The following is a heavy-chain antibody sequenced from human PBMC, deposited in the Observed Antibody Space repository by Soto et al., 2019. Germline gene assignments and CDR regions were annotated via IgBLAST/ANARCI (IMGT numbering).Heavy chain of an antibody. CDR1: GFTFSSYW. CDR3: XXXKTXCPSYXXXXGYYLKDYYYYMDX. CDR2: INSDGSST. D-gene: IGHD3-3*01. Sequence: PGGSLRLSCAASGFTFSSYWMHWVRQAPGKGQVWVSRINSDGSSTSYADSVKGRFTISRDNAKKTQYLQMNSLRTEDTAVYYYXXXKTXCPSYXXXXGYYLKDYYYYMDXXXKXTTVTVSS. V-gene: IGHV3-74*01. J-gene: IGHJ6*03.